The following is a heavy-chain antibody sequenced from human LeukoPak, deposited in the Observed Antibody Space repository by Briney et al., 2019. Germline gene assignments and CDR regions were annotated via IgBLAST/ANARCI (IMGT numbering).Heavy chain of an antibody. CDR3: ARAMRSGYDY. Sequence: GGSLRLSCAASGFTFSSYGMNWVCQAPGKRLEWVSYISSRSDSIYYADSVKGRFTISRDNAETSLYLQMNSLRDEDTAVYYCARAMRSGYDYWGQGTLVTVSS. CDR1: GFTFSSYG. D-gene: IGHD5-12*01. CDR2: ISSRSDSI. V-gene: IGHV3-48*02. J-gene: IGHJ4*02.